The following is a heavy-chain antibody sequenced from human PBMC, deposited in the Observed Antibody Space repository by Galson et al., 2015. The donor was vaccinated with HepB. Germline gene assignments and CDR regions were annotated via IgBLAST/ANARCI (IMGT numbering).Heavy chain of an antibody. CDR3: ASSSVPYASGSPNWFDP. J-gene: IGHJ5*02. CDR2: IIPVLGIA. V-gene: IGHV1-69*04. CDR1: GGTFSSYA. D-gene: IGHD3-10*01. Sequence: SVKVSCKASGGTFSSYAINWVRQAPGQGLEWMGRIIPVLGIANYAQKLQGRVTITADRSTNTAYMDLSSLSSEDTAVYYCASSSVPYASGSPNWFDPWGQGSLVTVSS.